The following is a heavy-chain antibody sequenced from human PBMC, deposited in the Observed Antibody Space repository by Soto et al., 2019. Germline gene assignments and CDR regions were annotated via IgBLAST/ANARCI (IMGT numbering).Heavy chain of an antibody. CDR2: INPSGGST. D-gene: IGHD2-15*01. Sequence: ASVKVSCKASGYTFTSYYMHWVQQAPGQGLEWMGIINPSGGSTSYAQKFQGRVTMTRDTSTSTVYMELSSLRSEDTAVYYCAREPRDVVVVAATKNIYYYYMDVWGKGTTVTVSS. J-gene: IGHJ6*03. CDR3: AREPRDVVVVAATKNIYYYYMDV. V-gene: IGHV1-46*03. CDR1: GYTFTSYY.